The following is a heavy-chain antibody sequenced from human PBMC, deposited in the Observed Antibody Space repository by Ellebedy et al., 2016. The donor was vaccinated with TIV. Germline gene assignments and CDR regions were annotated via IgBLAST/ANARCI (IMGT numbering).Heavy chain of an antibody. CDR3: ARVDYGLAFHI. CDR1: GFTVSSNY. J-gene: IGHJ3*02. Sequence: GESLKISCAASGFTVSSNYMSWVRQAPGKGLELVSVIYSSGITYYADSVKGRFTISRDNSRDNSKNTVYLQMNSLRAEDTAVYYCARVDYGLAFHIWGQGTMVTVSS. V-gene: IGHV3-66*01. D-gene: IGHD3-16*01. CDR2: IYSSGIT.